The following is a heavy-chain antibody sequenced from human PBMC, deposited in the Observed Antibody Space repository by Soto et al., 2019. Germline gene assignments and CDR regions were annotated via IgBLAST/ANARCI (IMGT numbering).Heavy chain of an antibody. V-gene: IGHV3-30*18. CDR1: GFTFSSYG. J-gene: IGHJ6*02. CDR2: ISYDGSNK. CDR3: AKDRRYNWNYGSARGAINPDYYYYYGMDV. Sequence: QVQLVESGGGVVQPGRSLRLSCAASGFTFSSYGMHWVRQAPGKGLEWVAVISYDGSNKYYADSVKGRFTISRDNSKNTLYLQMNSLRAEDTAVYYCAKDRRYNWNYGSARGAINPDYYYYYGMDVWGQGTTDTVSS. D-gene: IGHD1-7*01.